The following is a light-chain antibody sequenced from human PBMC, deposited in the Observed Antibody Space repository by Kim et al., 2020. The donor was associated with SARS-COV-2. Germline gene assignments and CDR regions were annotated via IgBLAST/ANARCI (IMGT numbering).Light chain of an antibody. Sequence: ELTQPPSASGTPGQRVTISCSGSSSNIGSNNVVWYQQLPGAAPNLLIYSNNQRPSGIPDRFSGSRSGTSASLAISGLQSGDEADYYCAVWDDSLSGFLVFGGGTQLTVL. J-gene: IGLJ2*01. CDR2: SNN. CDR1: SSNIGSNN. CDR3: AVWDDSLSGFLV. V-gene: IGLV1-44*01.